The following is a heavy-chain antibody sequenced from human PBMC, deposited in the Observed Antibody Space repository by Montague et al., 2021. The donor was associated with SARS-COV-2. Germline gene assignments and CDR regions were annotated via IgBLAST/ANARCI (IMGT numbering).Heavy chain of an antibody. Sequence: SLRLSCAVSGFTFSNYDMNWVRQAPGKGPEWISCISTSAYTTSYAGSVKGRFTISRDNGKNSPYLQMNSLRVEDTAVYYCTRDYRSIVGDGLDFWGQGTKVTVSS. D-gene: IGHD3-16*02. CDR1: GFTFSNYD. CDR3: TRDYRSIVGDGLDF. CDR2: ISTSAYTT. J-gene: IGHJ3*01. V-gene: IGHV3-48*03.